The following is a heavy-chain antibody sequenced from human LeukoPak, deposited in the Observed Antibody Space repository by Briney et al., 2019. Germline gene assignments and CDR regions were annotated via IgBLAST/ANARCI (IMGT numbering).Heavy chain of an antibody. J-gene: IGHJ4*02. CDR1: GFTFSSYA. CDR3: ARRNSGTWWSFDS. CDR2: IKDDGSQK. Sequence: PGGSLRLSCAASGFTFSSYAMSWVRQAPGKGLEWVANIKDDGSQKNYIDSVKGRFTISRDNAKASLFLQMNSPSSEDTAVYYCARRNSGTWWSFDSWGQGTLVTVSS. V-gene: IGHV3-7*01. D-gene: IGHD2-15*01.